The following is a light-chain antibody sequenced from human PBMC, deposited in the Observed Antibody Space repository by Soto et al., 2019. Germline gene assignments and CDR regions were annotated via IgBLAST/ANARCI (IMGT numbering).Light chain of an antibody. CDR1: PSIVQSDGNTY. J-gene: IGKJ5*01. Sequence: VVMTQSPLPLPVTLGQPASISSWSSPSIVQSDGNTYLAWFQQRPGQAPRRLIYKVSTRGSGIPDRFSGSGSGTDFALKISRLEAEDVGVYYCKQYARWPSTFGQGTRLEIK. CDR3: KQYARWPST. CDR2: KVS. V-gene: IGKV2-30*02.